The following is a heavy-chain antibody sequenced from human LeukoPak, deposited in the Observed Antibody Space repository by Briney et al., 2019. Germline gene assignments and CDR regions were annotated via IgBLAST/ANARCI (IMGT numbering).Heavy chain of an antibody. CDR1: GGSISSGGYS. CDR3: ARGQQLDLDY. CDR2: IYHSGST. V-gene: IGHV4-30-2*01. Sequence: PSETLSLTCAVSGGSISSGGYSWSWIRQPPGKGLEWIGYIYHSGSTYYNPSLKSRVTISVDRSKNQFSLKLSSVTAADTAVYYCARGQQLDLDYWGQGTLVTVSS. D-gene: IGHD6-13*01. J-gene: IGHJ4*02.